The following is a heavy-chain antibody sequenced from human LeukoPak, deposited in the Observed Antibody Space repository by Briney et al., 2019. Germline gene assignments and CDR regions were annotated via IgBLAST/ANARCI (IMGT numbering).Heavy chain of an antibody. V-gene: IGHV5-51*01. D-gene: IGHD5-24*01. CDR2: IYPGDSDT. CDR1: GYSFTSYW. CDR3: ARAAGGDGYNYGWFDP. J-gene: IGHJ5*02. Sequence: GESLKISCKGSGYSFTSYWIGWGRQMPGKGLEWMGIIYPGDSDTRYSPSFQGQVTISADKSISTAYLQWSSLKASDTAMYDCARAAGGDGYNYGWFDPWGQGTPATVSS.